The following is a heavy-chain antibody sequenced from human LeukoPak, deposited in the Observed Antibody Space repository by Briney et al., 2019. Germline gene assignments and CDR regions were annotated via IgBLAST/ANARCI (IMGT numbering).Heavy chain of an antibody. J-gene: IGHJ4*02. CDR2: IYHSGST. CDR3: ASAPIVVVAANGYFDY. V-gene: IGHV4-34*01. CDR1: GGSFSRYY. Sequence: PSETLSLTCAVNGGSFSRYYWSWIRQPPGKGLEWIGSIYHSGSTYYNPSLKSRVTISVDTSKNQFSLKLSSVTAADTAVYYCASAPIVVVAANGYFDYWGQGTLVTVSS. D-gene: IGHD2-15*01.